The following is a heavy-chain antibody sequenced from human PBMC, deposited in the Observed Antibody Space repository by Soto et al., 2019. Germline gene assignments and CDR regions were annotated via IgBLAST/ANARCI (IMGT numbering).Heavy chain of an antibody. J-gene: IGHJ4*02. CDR1: GGSFSGYY. V-gene: IGHV4-34*01. CDR2: MNHIGRT. D-gene: IGHD5-12*01. Sequence: QVLVQQWGAGLLKPSETLSLTCAVSGGSFSGYYWSWIRQPPGMGLEWIGEMNHIGRTYYIPSLKSRLDISVDTSKNQLSLTLSSVTAADTAVYYCARGYETNWHTPQYWGQGILVTVSS. CDR3: ARGYETNWHTPQY.